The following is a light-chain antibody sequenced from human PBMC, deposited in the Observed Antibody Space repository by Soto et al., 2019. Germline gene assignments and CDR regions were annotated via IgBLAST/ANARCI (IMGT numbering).Light chain of an antibody. CDR2: DAS. CDR3: QQYNSYLWT. V-gene: IGKV1-5*01. CDR1: QSLSSW. Sequence: DIQMTQSPSTLSASVGDRVTITCRASQSLSSWLAWYQQKPGKAPKLLIYDASSLESGVPSRFSGSGSGTEFTLTISSLQPDDFATYYCQQYNSYLWTFGQGTKVDI. J-gene: IGKJ1*01.